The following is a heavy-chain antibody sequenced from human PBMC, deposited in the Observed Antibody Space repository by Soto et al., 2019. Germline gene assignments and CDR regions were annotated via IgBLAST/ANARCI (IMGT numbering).Heavy chain of an antibody. V-gene: IGHV3-23*01. J-gene: IGHJ4*02. CDR1: GFTFSSYA. D-gene: IGHD1-26*01. CDR2: ISSTGDST. CDR3: AKGKSVGARHYLDS. Sequence: EVQLLESGGGLVQPGGSLRLSCAASGFTFSSYAMTWVRQAPGKGLEWVSAISSTGDSTYYADSVKGRFTISRDNSRSTLYLQMNSLRAEDTAVYYCAKGKSVGARHYLDSWGQGTLVTVSS.